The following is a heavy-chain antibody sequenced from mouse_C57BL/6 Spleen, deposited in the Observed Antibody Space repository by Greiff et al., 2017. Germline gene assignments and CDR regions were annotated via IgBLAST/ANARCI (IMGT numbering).Heavy chain of an antibody. CDR2: IYPGDGDT. CDR3: ARGDYYGSSYEPLFYWYFDV. D-gene: IGHD1-1*01. CDR1: GYAFSSYW. V-gene: IGHV1-80*01. Sequence: QVQLQQSGAELVKPGASVKISCKASGYAFSSYWMNWVKQRPGKGLEWIGQIYPGDGDTNYNGKFKGKATLTADKSSSTAYMQLSSLTSEDSAVYFCARGDYYGSSYEPLFYWYFDVWGTGTTVTVSS. J-gene: IGHJ1*03.